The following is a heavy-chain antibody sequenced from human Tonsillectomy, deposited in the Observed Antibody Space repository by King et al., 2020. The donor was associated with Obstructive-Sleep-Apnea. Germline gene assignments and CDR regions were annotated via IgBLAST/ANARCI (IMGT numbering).Heavy chain of an antibody. J-gene: IGHJ6*02. CDR2: IYYSGNT. CDR1: GGSINTYY. CDR3: ARLLQLERHPLSGYYYYGMDV. Sequence: PLQESGPGLVKPSETLSLTCTVSGGSINTYYWSWLRQPPGKGLEWIGYIYYSGNTNYSPSLKSRVTMSVDRPKNQFSLRVNSVTAADTAVYYCARLLQLERHPLSGYYYYGMDVWGQGTTVTVSS. V-gene: IGHV4-59*01. D-gene: IGHD1-1*01.